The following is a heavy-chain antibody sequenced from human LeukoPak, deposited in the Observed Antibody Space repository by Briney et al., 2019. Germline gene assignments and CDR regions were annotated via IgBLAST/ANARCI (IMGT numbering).Heavy chain of an antibody. V-gene: IGHV3-30*04. D-gene: IGHD2-15*01. J-gene: IGHJ4*02. CDR1: GFTFSSYA. CDR2: ISYDGSNK. Sequence: GRSLRLSCAASGFTFSSYAMHWVRQAPGKGLEWVAVISYDGSNKYYADSVKGRFTISRDNAKNSLYLQMNSLRAEDTAVYYCAREGEDIVVVVAAPSNFDYWGQGTLVTVSS. CDR3: AREGEDIVVVVAAPSNFDY.